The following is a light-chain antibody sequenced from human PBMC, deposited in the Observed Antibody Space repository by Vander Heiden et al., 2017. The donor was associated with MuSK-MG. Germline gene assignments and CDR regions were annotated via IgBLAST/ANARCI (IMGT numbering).Light chain of an antibody. CDR2: GAS. J-gene: IGKJ2*01. Sequence: MVMTQSPATLSVSPGERVTISCRARANGNRNLAWYQQKPGQSPRLRIYGASTTATGVPATFSGTGSGIAFTLTISSLQSEDFAVYYCQQYDDWPPYTFGQGTKLEIK. V-gene: IGKV3-15*01. CDR1: ANGNRN. CDR3: QQYDDWPPYT.